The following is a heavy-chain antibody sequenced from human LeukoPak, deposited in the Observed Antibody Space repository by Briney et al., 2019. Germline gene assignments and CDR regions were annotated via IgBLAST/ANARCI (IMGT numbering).Heavy chain of an antibody. D-gene: IGHD4-23*01. CDR1: GFTFSSYW. Sequence: PGGSLRLSCAASGFTFSSYWMHWVRQVPGKGLVWVSRINSDGSSTTYADYVKGRFTISRDNAKNTLYLQMNSLRAEEDTAVYYCARDKYGGNSNAFDIWGQGTMVTVSS. J-gene: IGHJ3*02. V-gene: IGHV3-74*01. CDR3: ARDKYGGNSNAFDI. CDR2: INSDGSST.